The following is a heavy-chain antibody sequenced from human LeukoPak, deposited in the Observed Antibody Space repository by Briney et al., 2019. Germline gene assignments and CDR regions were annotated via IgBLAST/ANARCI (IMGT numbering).Heavy chain of an antibody. J-gene: IGHJ4*02. CDR1: GFTFSSYA. Sequence: PGRSLRLSCAASGFTFSSYAMHWVRQAPGKGLEWVALISYDGSNKYYADSVKGRFTISRDNSKNTLSLQMNSLRTEVTAVYYCARYYANEWAPPHWGQGTLVTVSS. CDR2: ISYDGSNK. V-gene: IGHV3-30*04. D-gene: IGHD2-8*01. CDR3: ARYYANEWAPPH.